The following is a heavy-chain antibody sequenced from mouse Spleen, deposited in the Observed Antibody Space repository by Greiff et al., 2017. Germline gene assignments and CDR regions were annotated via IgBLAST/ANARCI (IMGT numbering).Heavy chain of an antibody. V-gene: IGHV1-4*01. CDR2: INPSSGYT. J-gene: IGHJ2*01. CDR3: ARNFYFDY. Sequence: QVQLKESGAELARPGASVKMSCKASGYTFTSYTMHWVKQRPGQGLEWIGYINPSSGYTKYNQKFKDKATLTADKSSSTAYMQLSSLTYEDSAVYYCARNFYFDYWGQGTTLTVSS. CDR1: GYTFTSYT.